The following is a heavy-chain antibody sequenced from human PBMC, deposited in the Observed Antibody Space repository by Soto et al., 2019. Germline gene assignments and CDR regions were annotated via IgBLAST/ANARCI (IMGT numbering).Heavy chain of an antibody. CDR2: ISGSGAST. CDR3: AKPAGYCSTTSCPGYYAMDV. CDR1: GLTYSSYA. Sequence: GGSLRLSCAASGLTYSSYAMNWVRQAPGKGLEWVSTISGSGASTYYADSVKGRFTISRDNPKNTLYLQMNSLRAEDTAVYYCAKPAGYCSTTSCPGYYAMDVWGQGTTVTVSS. D-gene: IGHD2-2*03. J-gene: IGHJ6*02. V-gene: IGHV3-23*01.